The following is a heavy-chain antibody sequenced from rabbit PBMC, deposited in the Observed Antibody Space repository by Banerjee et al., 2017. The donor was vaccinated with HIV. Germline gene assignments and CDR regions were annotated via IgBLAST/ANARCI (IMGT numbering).Heavy chain of an antibody. J-gene: IGHJ6*01. CDR2: IEGGSSGFS. CDR1: GVSFSTNSY. D-gene: IGHD4-1*01. V-gene: IGHV1S45*01. CDR3: ARVSESSGWGEDL. Sequence: QEQLEESGGDLVKPGASLTLTCTASGVSFSTNSYMCWVRQAPGKGLEWIACIEGGSSGFSYFANWAKGRFTISKTSSTTVTLQMTSLTVADTATYFCARVSESSGWGEDLWGPGTLVTVS.